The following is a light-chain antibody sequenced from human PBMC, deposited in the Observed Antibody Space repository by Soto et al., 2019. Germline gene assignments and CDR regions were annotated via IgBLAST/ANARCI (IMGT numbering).Light chain of an antibody. CDR1: QSVGSN. CDR3: QQYANWPRT. CDR2: GAS. Sequence: EIVMTQSPATLSVSPGERATLSCRASQSVGSNLAWYQQKPGQAPRLLIYGASTRDTGIPARFSGSGSGTEFTLTISSLQSEDFAVYSCQQYANWPRTFGQGTKLAIK. J-gene: IGKJ2*01. V-gene: IGKV3-15*01.